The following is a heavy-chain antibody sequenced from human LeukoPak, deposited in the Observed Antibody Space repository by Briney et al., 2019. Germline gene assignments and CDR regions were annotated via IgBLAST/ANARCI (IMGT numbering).Heavy chain of an antibody. J-gene: IGHJ5*02. CDR1: GGSISSSRYY. CDR3: ARKLAARPSAWFDP. D-gene: IGHD6-6*01. CDR2: IYYGGST. V-gene: IGHV4-39*07. Sequence: SETLSLTCTVSGGSISSSRYYWGWIRQPPGKGLEWIGSIYYGGSTYYNPSLKSRVTISVDPSKNQFSLKLSSVTAADTAVYYWARKLAARPSAWFDPWGQGSLVSVCS.